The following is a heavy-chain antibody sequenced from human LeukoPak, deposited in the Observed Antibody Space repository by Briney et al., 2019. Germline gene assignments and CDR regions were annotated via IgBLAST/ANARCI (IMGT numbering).Heavy chain of an antibody. CDR2: ISETSGGT. CDR1: GFTFSRSS. V-gene: IGHV3-23*01. Sequence: GGSLRLSCAASGFTFSRSSMSWVRQAPGKGLEWVSSISETSGGTYYAHSVKGRVTISRDDSKNTLYLQMDSLRVEDTAVYYCAKLTDSWGQGVLVTVSS. J-gene: IGHJ4*02. CDR3: AKLTDS.